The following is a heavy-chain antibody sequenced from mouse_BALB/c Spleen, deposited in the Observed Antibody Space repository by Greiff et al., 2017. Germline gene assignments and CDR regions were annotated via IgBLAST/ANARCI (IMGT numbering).Heavy chain of an antibody. CDR2: IYPGNSDT. D-gene: IGHD2-4*01. J-gene: IGHJ3*01. CDR3: LYYDYDGFAY. Sequence: VQLKESGTVLARPGASVKMSCKASGYSFTSYWMHWVKQRPGQGLEWIGAIYPGNSDTSYNQKFKGKAKLTAVTSASTAYMELSSLTYEDSAVYYCLYYDYDGFAYWGQGTLVTVSA. V-gene: IGHV1-5*01. CDR1: GYSFTSYW.